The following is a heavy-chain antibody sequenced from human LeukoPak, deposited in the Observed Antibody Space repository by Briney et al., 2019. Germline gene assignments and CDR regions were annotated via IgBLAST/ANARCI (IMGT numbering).Heavy chain of an antibody. Sequence: GESLKISCKGSGYSFTSYWIGWVRQMPGKGLEWMGIIYPGDSDTRYSPSFQGHVTISVDKSISTAYLQWSSLKASDTAMYYCARHTAARPYYYYYMDVWGKGTTVTVSS. CDR3: ARHTAARPYYYYYMDV. D-gene: IGHD6-6*01. V-gene: IGHV5-51*01. CDR1: GYSFTSYW. CDR2: IYPGDSDT. J-gene: IGHJ6*03.